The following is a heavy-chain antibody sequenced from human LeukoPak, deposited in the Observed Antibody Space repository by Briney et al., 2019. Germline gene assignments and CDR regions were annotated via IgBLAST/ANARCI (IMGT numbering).Heavy chain of an antibody. CDR3: AKEHCSGGSCYFHYFDY. CDR2: IRYDGSNK. J-gene: IGHJ4*02. Sequence: GGALRLSCAASGFTFSSYGMHWVRQAPGKGLEWVAFIRYDGSNKYYADSVKGRFTISRDNSKNTLYLQMNSLRAEDTAVYYCAKEHCSGGSCYFHYFDYWGQGTLVTVSS. V-gene: IGHV3-30*02. D-gene: IGHD2-15*01. CDR1: GFTFSSYG.